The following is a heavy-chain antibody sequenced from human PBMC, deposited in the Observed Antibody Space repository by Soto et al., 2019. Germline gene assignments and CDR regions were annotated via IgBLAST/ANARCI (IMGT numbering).Heavy chain of an antibody. Sequence: GGSLRLSCAASGFTFSSYSMNWVRQAPGKGLEWVSSISSSSSYIYYADSVKGRFTISRDNAKNSLSLQMNSLRAEDTAVYYCARVLPGDIVVVPAEDYYGMDVWGQGTTVTVSS. CDR3: ARVLPGDIVVVPAEDYYGMDV. CDR1: GFTFSSYS. D-gene: IGHD2-2*01. CDR2: ISSSSSYI. V-gene: IGHV3-21*01. J-gene: IGHJ6*02.